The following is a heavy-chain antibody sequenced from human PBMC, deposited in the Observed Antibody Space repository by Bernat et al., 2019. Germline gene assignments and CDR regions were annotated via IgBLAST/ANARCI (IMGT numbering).Heavy chain of an antibody. CDR1: GFTFNTYA. Sequence: EVQLVESGGGLVQPGGSLRLSCAASGFTFNTYAMSWVRQAPGMGLEWVSGISGSDGGTHYADSVKGRFTISRDNSRNALYLQMNSLRAEDTALYYCTKQRTDWINDAFDMWGQGTMVTVSS. CDR2: ISGSDGGT. D-gene: IGHD1-1*01. CDR3: TKQRTDWINDAFDM. V-gene: IGHV3-23*04. J-gene: IGHJ3*02.